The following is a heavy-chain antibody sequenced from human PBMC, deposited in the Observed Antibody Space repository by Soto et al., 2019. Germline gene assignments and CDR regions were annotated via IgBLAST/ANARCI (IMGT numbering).Heavy chain of an antibody. CDR1: GFTFSSYG. CDR2: IWYDGSNK. V-gene: IGHV3-33*01. Sequence: QVQLVESGGGVVQPGRPLRLSCAASGFTFSSYGMHWVRQAPGKGLEWVAVIWYDGSNKYYADSVKGRFTISRDNSKNSLYLEMNSLRAEDTAVYYCARDACGGDCYSLGFDYWGQGTLVTVSS. CDR3: ARDACGGDCYSLGFDY. J-gene: IGHJ4*02. D-gene: IGHD2-21*02.